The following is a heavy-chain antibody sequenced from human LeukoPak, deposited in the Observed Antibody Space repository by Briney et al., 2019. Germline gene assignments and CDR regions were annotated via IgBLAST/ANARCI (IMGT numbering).Heavy chain of an antibody. CDR3: ATKGDGDYVLTLGY. CDR2: FDPEDGET. CDR1: GYTLTALS. D-gene: IGHD4-17*01. J-gene: IGHJ4*02. Sequence: ASVKVSCKVSGYTLTALSMHWVRQAPGKGLEWMGGFDPEDGETIYAQKFQGRVTMTEDTSTDTAYMELSSLRSEDTAVYYCATKGDGDYVLTLGYWGQGTLVTVSS. V-gene: IGHV1-24*01.